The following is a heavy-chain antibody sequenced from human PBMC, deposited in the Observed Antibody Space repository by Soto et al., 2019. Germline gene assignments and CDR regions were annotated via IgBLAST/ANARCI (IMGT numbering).Heavy chain of an antibody. CDR3: ASRVIAVAGTYYYYGMDV. V-gene: IGHV3-21*01. J-gene: IGHJ6*02. Sequence: EVQLVESGGGLVKPGGSLRLSCAASGFTFSSYSMNWVRQAPGKGLEWVSSISSSSSYIYYADSVKGRFTISRDNAKNSLYLQMNSLRAEDTAVYYCASRVIAVAGTYYYYGMDVWGQGTTVTVSS. D-gene: IGHD6-19*01. CDR1: GFTFSSYS. CDR2: ISSSSSYI.